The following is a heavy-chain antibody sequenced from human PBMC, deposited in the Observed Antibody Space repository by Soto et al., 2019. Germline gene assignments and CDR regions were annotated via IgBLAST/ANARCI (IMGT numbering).Heavy chain of an antibody. CDR2: IYYSGST. V-gene: IGHV4-31*11. CDR3: ARFIPGTGSDY. Sequence: SETLSLTCAVSGGSIRSGGYSWSWIRQHPGKGLEWIGYIYYSGSTYYNPSLKSRVTISVDTSKNQFSLKLSSVTAADTAVYYCARFIPGTGSDYWGQGTLVTVSS. CDR1: GGSIRSGGYS. D-gene: IGHD1-20*01. J-gene: IGHJ4*02.